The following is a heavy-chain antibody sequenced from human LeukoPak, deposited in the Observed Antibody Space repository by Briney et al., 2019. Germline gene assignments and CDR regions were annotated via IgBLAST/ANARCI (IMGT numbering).Heavy chain of an antibody. Sequence: GASVKVSCKASGGTFSSYAISWVRQAPGQGLEWMGRIIPIFGTANYAQKFQGRVTITTDESTSTAYMELSSLRSEDTAVYYCARAANCGGDCYSDYWGQGTLVTVSS. V-gene: IGHV1-69*05. CDR2: IIPIFGTA. CDR1: GGTFSSYA. J-gene: IGHJ4*02. CDR3: ARAANCGGDCYSDY. D-gene: IGHD2-21*02.